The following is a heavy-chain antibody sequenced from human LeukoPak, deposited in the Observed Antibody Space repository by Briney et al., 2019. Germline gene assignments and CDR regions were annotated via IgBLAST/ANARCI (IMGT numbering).Heavy chain of an antibody. CDR1: GFTFSSYA. CDR3: ARDRVTMIVVPEPYFDY. J-gene: IGHJ4*02. V-gene: IGHV3-30-3*01. Sequence: GGSLRLSCVASGFTFSSYAMHWVRQAPGKGLEWVAVISYDGSNKYYADSVKGRFTISRDNSKNTLYLQMNSLRAEDTAVYYCARDRVTMIVVPEPYFDYWGQGTLVTVSS. CDR2: ISYDGSNK. D-gene: IGHD3-22*01.